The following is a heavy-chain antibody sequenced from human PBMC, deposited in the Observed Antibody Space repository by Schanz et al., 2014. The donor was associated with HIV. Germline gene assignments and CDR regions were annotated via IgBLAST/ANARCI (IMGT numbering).Heavy chain of an antibody. V-gene: IGHV3-33*01. J-gene: IGHJ5*02. Sequence: QVQLVESGGGVVQPGTSLRLSCVASGFNFITYGMHWVRQAPGKGLEWVAIIGYDGSNKYYADSVKGRFTVSRDNSKNTNTLYLQMNSLRAEDTAVYYCVRDQGTTWISGGNWFDPWGQGTLVTVSS. CDR1: GFNFITYG. D-gene: IGHD1-1*01. CDR2: IGYDGSNK. CDR3: VRDQGTTWISGGNWFDP.